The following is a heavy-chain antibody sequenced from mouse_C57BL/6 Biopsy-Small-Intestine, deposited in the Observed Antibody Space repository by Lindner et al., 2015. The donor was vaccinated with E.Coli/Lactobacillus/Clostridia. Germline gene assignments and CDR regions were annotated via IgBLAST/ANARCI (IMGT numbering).Heavy chain of an antibody. CDR1: GYTFSSYG. D-gene: IGHD1-1*01. Sequence: SVKVSCKASGYTFSSYGISWVRQAPGQGLEWMGWIDPFNVNTNYAQKFQGRVNMTRDISTSTAYMELRSLRSDDTSVYYCARDGQVWGTFRFGDLWGQGTLVTVSS. J-gene: IGHJ4*01. CDR3: ARDGQVWGTFRFGDL. V-gene: IGHV1S20*02. CDR2: IDPFNVNT.